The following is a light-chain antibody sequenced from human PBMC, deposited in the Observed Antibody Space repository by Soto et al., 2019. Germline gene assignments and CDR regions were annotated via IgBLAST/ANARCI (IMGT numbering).Light chain of an antibody. J-gene: IGKJ3*01. Sequence: DIKMTQSPSAMSASVGDRVTITCRASQDISNYLAWFQQIPGRVPRRLIYGASTLQSGVPSRLSGSASGPEFTLTISSIQPEDFATYYCLQYNGYPFTFGPGTNVDVK. V-gene: IGKV1-17*03. CDR3: LQYNGYPFT. CDR2: GAS. CDR1: QDISNY.